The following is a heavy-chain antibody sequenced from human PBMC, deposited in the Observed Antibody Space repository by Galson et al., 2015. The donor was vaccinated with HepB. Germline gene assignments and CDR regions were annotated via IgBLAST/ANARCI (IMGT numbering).Heavy chain of an antibody. Sequence: SLRLSCAASGFTFSNAWMTWVRQAPGKGLEWLGRIKSKSDGGTIDYVAPVKGRFTISRDDSKNTLYLQMDSLKTEDTGVYYCTSALRWEHDFDCWGQGTLVTVSS. CDR2: IKSKSDGGTI. CDR3: TSALRWEHDFDC. J-gene: IGHJ4*02. D-gene: IGHD1-26*01. V-gene: IGHV3-15*01. CDR1: GFTFSNAW.